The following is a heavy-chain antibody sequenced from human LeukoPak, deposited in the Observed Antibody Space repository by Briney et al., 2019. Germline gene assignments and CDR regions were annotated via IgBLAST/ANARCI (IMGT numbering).Heavy chain of an antibody. D-gene: IGHD3-22*01. J-gene: IGHJ4*02. V-gene: IGHV3-23*01. CDR2: ISGSSGGT. CDR1: GSTFSNYA. CDR3: AKKTPYYYDITGYPLED. Sequence: GGSLRLSCAASGSTFSNYAMNWVHQAPGKGLEWVSGISGSSGGTYYADSVKGRFTISRDNSKNTVYLQMNSLRAEDTAIYYCAKKTPYYYDITGYPLEDWGQGTLVTVSS.